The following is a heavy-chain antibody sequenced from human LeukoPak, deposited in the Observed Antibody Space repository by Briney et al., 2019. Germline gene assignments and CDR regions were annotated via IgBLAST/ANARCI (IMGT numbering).Heavy chain of an antibody. V-gene: IGHV1-46*01. D-gene: IGHD1-14*01. CDR3: ARATGWHGMDV. J-gene: IGHJ6*02. CDR1: GYTFTSYY. CDR2: IHPSGGST. Sequence: GASVKVSCKASGYTFTSYYMHWVRQAPGQGLEWMGIIHPSGGSTSYTQKFQGRVTMTRDTSTSTVYMELSSLRSEDTAVYYCARATGWHGMDVWGQGTTVTVSS.